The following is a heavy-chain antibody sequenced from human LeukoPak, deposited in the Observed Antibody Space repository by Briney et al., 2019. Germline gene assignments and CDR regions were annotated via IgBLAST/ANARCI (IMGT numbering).Heavy chain of an antibody. J-gene: IGHJ4*02. D-gene: IGHD4-23*01. V-gene: IGHV3-48*03. CDR1: AFTFSSYE. Sequence: GGSLRLSCAASAFTFSSYEMNWVRQAPGKGLEWVSYISSSGSTRYYADSVKGRFTISRDNAKNSLYLQMNSLRVEDTAVYYCARVYRSTTVVTVDYWGQGTLVTVSS. CDR2: ISSSGSTR. CDR3: ARVYRSTTVVTVDY.